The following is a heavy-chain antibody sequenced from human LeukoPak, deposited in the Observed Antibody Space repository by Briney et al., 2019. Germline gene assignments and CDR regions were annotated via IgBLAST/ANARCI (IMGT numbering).Heavy chain of an antibody. CDR1: GHTFTGYY. CDR2: INPNSGGT. Sequence: GASEKVSCKASGHTFTGYYMHWVRQAPGQGLEWMGRINPNSGGTNYAQKFQGRVTMTRDTSISTAYMELSRLRSDDTAVYYCAKIVGATNEVFDYWGQGTLVTVSS. J-gene: IGHJ4*02. V-gene: IGHV1-2*06. CDR3: AKIVGATNEVFDY. D-gene: IGHD1-26*01.